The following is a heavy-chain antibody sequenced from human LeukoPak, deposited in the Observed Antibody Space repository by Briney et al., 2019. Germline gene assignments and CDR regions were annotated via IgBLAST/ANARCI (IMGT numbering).Heavy chain of an antibody. J-gene: IGHJ4*02. V-gene: IGHV3-48*04. CDR2: ISPTGSTT. CDR1: GFTFSSYA. Sequence: PGGSLRLSCAASGFTFSSYAMSWVRQAPGKGLEWVSYISPTGSTTYYADSVKGRFTIARDNAKNSLYLQMNSLRAEDTAAYYCARTYGSGSYGDYWGQGILVTVSS. D-gene: IGHD3-10*01. CDR3: ARTYGSGSYGDY.